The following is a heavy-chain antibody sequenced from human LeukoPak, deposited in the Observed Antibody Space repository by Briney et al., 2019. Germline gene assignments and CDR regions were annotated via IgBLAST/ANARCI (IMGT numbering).Heavy chain of an antibody. J-gene: IGHJ4*02. D-gene: IGHD2-8*02. CDR3: ARDFRFCTGI. V-gene: IGHV4-59*01. Sequence: PSETLSLTCTVSGGSIGSYYWSWIRQPPGKGLEWIAYIYSSGSTKSNPSLKSRVTISVDTSKNQFSLKLTSVTAADTAVYYCARDFRFCTGIWGQGILVTVSS. CDR2: IYSSGST. CDR1: GGSIGSYY.